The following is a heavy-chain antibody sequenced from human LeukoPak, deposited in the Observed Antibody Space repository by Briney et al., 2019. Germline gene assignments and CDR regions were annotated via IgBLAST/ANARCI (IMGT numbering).Heavy chain of an antibody. J-gene: IGHJ4*02. D-gene: IGHD1-26*01. CDR2: IYYSGTT. V-gene: IGHV4-59*01. CDR1: GGSISSDY. CDR3: ARSSGTYRSFDY. Sequence: PSETLSLTCTVSGGSISSDYWSWIRQPPGKGLEWIGYIYYSGTTDYNPSLKSRVTISVDTSNNQFSLKVSTVTAADTAVYYCARSSGTYRSFDYWGQGTLVTVSS.